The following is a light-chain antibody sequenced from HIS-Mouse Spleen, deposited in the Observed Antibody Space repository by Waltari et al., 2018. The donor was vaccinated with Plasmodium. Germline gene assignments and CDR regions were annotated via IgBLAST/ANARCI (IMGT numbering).Light chain of an antibody. J-gene: IGLJ2*01. CDR1: KLGYKY. CDR2: QDS. V-gene: IGLV3-1*01. Sequence: SYELTQPPSVSVSPGQPASITCSGDKLGYKYACWYQQKPGQSPVLVIYQDSKRPSGIPERVSGSNSGNTATLTISGTQAMDEADYYCQAWDSSTVVFGGGTKLTVL. CDR3: QAWDSSTVV.